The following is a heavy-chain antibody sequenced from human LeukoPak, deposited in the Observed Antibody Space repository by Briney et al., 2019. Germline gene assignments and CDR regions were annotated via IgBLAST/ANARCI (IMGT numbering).Heavy chain of an antibody. CDR3: AKGGVVPAAMGDYYYGMDV. Sequence: PGGSLRLSCAATGFTFSSYAMSWVRQAPGKGLEWVSAISGSGGSTYYADSVKGRFTISRDNSKNTLYLQMNSLRAEDTAVYYCAKGGVVPAAMGDYYYGMDVWGQGTTVTVSS. J-gene: IGHJ6*02. D-gene: IGHD2-2*01. CDR1: GFTFSSYA. CDR2: ISGSGGST. V-gene: IGHV3-23*01.